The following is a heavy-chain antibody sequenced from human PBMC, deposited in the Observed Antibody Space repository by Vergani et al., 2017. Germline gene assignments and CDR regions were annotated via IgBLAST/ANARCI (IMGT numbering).Heavy chain of an antibody. D-gene: IGHD3-10*01. CDR2: INPNSGGT. CDR1: GYTFTGYY. V-gene: IGHV1-2*02. CDR3: ARDVQSGGY. Sequence: QVQLVQSGAEVKKPGASVKVSCKASGYTFTGYYMHWVRQAPGQGLEWMGWINPNSGGTNYAQKFQGRVTITADKSTSTAYMELSSLRSEDTAVYYCARDVQSGGYWGQGTLVTVSS. J-gene: IGHJ4*02.